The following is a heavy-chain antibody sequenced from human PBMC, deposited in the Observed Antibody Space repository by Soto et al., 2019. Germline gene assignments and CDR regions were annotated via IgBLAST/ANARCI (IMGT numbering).Heavy chain of an antibody. CDR3: ARAPRCGSRTYPPGGFYP. J-gene: IGHJ5*02. CDR2: IYYSGST. V-gene: IGHV4-39*01. D-gene: IGHD3-10*01. Sequence: QLQLQESGPGLVKPSETLSLTCTVSGGSISSSSYYWGWIRQPPGKGLECIGTIYYSGSTDYNPSLKSRVTISKAPSNNQFAHEQSSVTAADTAMCCYARAPRCGSRTYPPGGFYPWGRGTLVTVSS. CDR1: GGSISSSSYY.